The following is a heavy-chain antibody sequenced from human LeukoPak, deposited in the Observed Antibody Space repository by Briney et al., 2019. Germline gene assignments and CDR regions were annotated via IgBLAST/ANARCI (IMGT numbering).Heavy chain of an antibody. CDR1: GFTFSSYG. CDR2: IWYDGSNK. Sequence: GGSLRLSCAASGFTFSSYGMHWVRQAPGKGLEWVAVIWYDGSNKYYADSVKGRFTISRDNSKNTLYLQMNSLRAEDTAVYYCARDLEGSGIAAAGRWSWSGYYYYGMDVWGQGTTVTVSS. J-gene: IGHJ6*02. D-gene: IGHD6-13*01. V-gene: IGHV3-33*01. CDR3: ARDLEGSGIAAAGRWSWSGYYYYGMDV.